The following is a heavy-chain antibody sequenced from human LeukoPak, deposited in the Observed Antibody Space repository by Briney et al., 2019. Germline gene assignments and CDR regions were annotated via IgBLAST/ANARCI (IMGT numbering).Heavy chain of an antibody. J-gene: IGHJ5*02. D-gene: IGHD3-10*01. CDR3: ARGPPSITMVRGVILFSGWFDP. CDR2: IYYSGST. V-gene: IGHV4-31*03. CDR1: GGSISSGGYY. Sequence: SETLSLTCTVSGGSISSGGYYWSWIRQHPGKGLEWIGYIYYSGSTYYNPSLRSRVTISVDTSKNQFSLKLSSVTAADTAVYYCARGPPSITMVRGVILFSGWFDPWGQGTLVTVSS.